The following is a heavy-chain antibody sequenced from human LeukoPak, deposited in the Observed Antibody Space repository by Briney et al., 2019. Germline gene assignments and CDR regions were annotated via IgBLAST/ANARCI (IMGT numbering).Heavy chain of an antibody. CDR3: AHRHAFRGVVVTFDS. V-gene: IGHV2-5*01. J-gene: IGHJ4*02. CDR1: GFSLNTHGVG. D-gene: IGHD3-10*01. CDR2: IYWNGGE. Sequence: SGPTLVNPTQTLTLTCTFSGFSLNTHGVGVGWIRQPPGKALEWLALIYWNGGERYSPSLRSRVTITKDTSKNQVVLTMTNMDPADTATYYCAHRHAFRGVVVTFDSWGQGTLVTVSS.